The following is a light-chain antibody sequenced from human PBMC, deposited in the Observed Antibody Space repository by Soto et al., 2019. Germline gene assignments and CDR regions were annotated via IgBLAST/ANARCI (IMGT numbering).Light chain of an antibody. Sequence: QSALTQPASVSGSPGQSITISCTGTSSDVGNYNYVSWYQQHPGKAPKLMIYEVNNRPSGVSYRFSGSKSGNTASLTISGLQADDEADYYCTSYTSYSTYVFGTGTKVTVL. V-gene: IGLV2-14*01. CDR1: SSDVGNYNY. CDR3: TSYTSYSTYV. CDR2: EVN. J-gene: IGLJ1*01.